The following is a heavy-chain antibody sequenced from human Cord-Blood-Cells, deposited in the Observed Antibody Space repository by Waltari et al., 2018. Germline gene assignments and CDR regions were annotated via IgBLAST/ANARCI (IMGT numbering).Heavy chain of an antibody. D-gene: IGHD4-17*01. CDR1: GFTSRRYW. CDR3: ARVAVYGDVFDY. Sequence: EVQLVESGGGLVQPGGSLRLSCAASGFTSRRYWMHWVRQAPGKGRVWVSRINSDGSSTSYADSVKGRFTISRDNAKNTLYLQMNSLRAEDTAVYYCARVAVYGDVFDYWGQGTLVTVSS. J-gene: IGHJ4*02. V-gene: IGHV3-74*01. CDR2: INSDGSST.